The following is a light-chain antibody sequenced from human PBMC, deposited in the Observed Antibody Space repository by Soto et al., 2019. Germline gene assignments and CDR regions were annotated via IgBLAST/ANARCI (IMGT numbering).Light chain of an antibody. J-gene: IGKJ1*01. Sequence: IQLTQSPSTMSAPVGGRVTITRRASHGSSSYVDWYQHKPGKAPKLLIYAAASLQSGVPSRFSGSGSGTDFTLTISSLQPEDFAMYYCQQYGSTPPTFGQGTKVDIK. CDR2: AAA. V-gene: IGKV1-39*01. CDR3: QQYGSTPPT. CDR1: HGSSSY.